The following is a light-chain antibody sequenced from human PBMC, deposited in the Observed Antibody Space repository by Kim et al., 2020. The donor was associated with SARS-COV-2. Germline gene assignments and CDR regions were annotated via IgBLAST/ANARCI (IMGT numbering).Light chain of an antibody. CDR2: DAS. Sequence: DIQMTQSPSSLSASVGDRVTITCQASQDISNYLNWYQQKPGKAPKLLIYDASNLETGVPSRFSGSGSGTDFTFTISSLQPEDIATYYCQQYDKHPPYTLGQGTKLE. J-gene: IGKJ2*01. CDR1: QDISNY. V-gene: IGKV1-33*01. CDR3: QQYDKHPPYT.